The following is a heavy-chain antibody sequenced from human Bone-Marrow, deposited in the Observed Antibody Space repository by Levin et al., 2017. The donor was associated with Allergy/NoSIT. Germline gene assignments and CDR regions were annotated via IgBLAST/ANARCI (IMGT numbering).Heavy chain of an antibody. J-gene: IGHJ5*02. CDR3: ARGVGDVENSNPHENWFVP. D-gene: IGHD3-16*01. Sequence: GESLKISCAASGFTFTNYDMHWLRQGTGKALEWVSAIDSTGNTYYSDSVRGRFTISRENAKNSFYLQMDSLTVGDTAVYYCARGVGDVENSNPHENWFVPWGQGTLVTVSS. V-gene: IGHV3-13*01. CDR1: GFTFTNYD. CDR2: IDSTGNT.